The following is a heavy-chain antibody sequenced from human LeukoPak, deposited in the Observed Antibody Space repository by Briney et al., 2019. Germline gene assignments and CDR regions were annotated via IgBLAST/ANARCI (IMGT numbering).Heavy chain of an antibody. CDR2: ISGSGGST. CDR1: GFTFSSYA. J-gene: IGHJ6*02. V-gene: IGHV3-23*01. Sequence: PGGSLRLSCAASGFTFSSYAMSWVRQAPGKGLEWVSAISGSGGSTYYADSVKGRFTISRDNSKNTLYLQMNSLRAEDTAVYYCAKGGEMATHHYYYGMDVWGQGTTVTVSS. D-gene: IGHD5-24*01. CDR3: AKGGEMATHHYYYGMDV.